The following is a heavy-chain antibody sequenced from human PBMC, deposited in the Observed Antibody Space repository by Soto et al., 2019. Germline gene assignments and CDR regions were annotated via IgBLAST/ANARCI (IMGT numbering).Heavy chain of an antibody. J-gene: IGHJ6*03. Sequence: EVQLAESGGGLAQPGGSLRLSCAASGFTLSGYAMDWVRQAPGKGLEYVSGISGNGVGTYYANSVQGRFTISRDNPKNTVYLQMGSLRPEDMAVYYCARRARPDFYYMDVWGKGTTVTVSS. CDR3: ARRARPDFYYMDV. CDR1: GFTLSGYA. V-gene: IGHV3-64*01. D-gene: IGHD6-6*01. CDR2: ISGNGVGT.